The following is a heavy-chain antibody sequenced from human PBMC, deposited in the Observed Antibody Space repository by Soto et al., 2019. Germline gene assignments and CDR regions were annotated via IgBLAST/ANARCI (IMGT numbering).Heavy chain of an antibody. J-gene: IGHJ3*01. CDR1: GFTFNNFA. CDR3: AKDRDVVVVIAAATTGAFDV. D-gene: IGHD2-15*01. CDR2: ISGAGANT. V-gene: IGHV3-23*04. Sequence: EVQLVDSGGGLVQPGGSLRLSCAASGFTFNNFALTWVRQAPGKGLEWVSTISGAGANTYYADSVKGRFTISRDNSKNTLHLQMFSVRAEDTAVYFCAKDRDVVVVIAAATTGAFDVWGQGTMVTVSS.